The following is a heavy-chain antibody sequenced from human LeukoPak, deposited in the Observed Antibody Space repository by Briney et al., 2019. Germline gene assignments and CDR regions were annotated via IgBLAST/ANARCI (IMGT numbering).Heavy chain of an antibody. CDR1: GGSISSYY. J-gene: IGHJ4*02. V-gene: IGHV4-59*08. D-gene: IGHD6-19*01. Sequence: SETLSLTCTVSGGSISSYYWSWIRQPPGKGLEWIGYIYYSGSTNYNPSLKSRVTISVDTSKNQFSPKLSSVTAADTAVYYCARGGRIAVAPDYWGQGTLVTVSS. CDR3: ARGGRIAVAPDY. CDR2: IYYSGST.